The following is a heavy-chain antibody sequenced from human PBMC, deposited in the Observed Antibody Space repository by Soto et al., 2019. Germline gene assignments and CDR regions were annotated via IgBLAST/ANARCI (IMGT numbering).Heavy chain of an antibody. V-gene: IGHV1-69*06. CDR2: IIPIFGTA. Sequence: GASVKVSCKASGGTFSSYAISWVRQAPGQGLEWMGGIIPIFGTANYAQKFQGRVTITADKSTSTAYMELSSLRSEDTAVYYCARGSHPAGYYYYGMDVWGQGTTVTVSS. CDR3: ARGSHPAGYYYYGMDV. CDR1: GGTFSSYA. J-gene: IGHJ6*02. D-gene: IGHD2-2*01.